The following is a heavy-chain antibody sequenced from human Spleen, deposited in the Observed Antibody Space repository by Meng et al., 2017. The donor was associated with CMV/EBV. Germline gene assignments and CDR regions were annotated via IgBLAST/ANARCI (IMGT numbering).Heavy chain of an antibody. D-gene: IGHD3-3*01. CDR3: ARGGYDFWSGYPNGMYV. CDR2: IGTAGDT. CDR1: GFTFSTYD. V-gene: IGHV3-13*01. Sequence: GGSLRLSCAASGFTFSTYDMHWVRQATGKGLEWVSTIGTAGDTYYPGSVKGRFTISRENAKKSLYLQMNSLRAGDTAVYYCARGGYDFWSGYPNGMYVWGQGTTVTVSS. J-gene: IGHJ6*02.